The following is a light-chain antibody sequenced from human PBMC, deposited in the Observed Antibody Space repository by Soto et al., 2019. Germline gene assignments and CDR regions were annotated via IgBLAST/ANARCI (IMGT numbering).Light chain of an antibody. CDR3: QQYSSSPYT. CDR2: GAS. J-gene: IGKJ5*01. CDR1: QSVTSN. V-gene: IGKV3D-15*01. Sequence: EIVMTQSPATLSVSPGERATLSCRASQSVTSNLAWYQQKPGRAPRLLIYGASNRATGIPARFSGSGSGTDFSLTISRLEPEDFAVYYCQQYSSSPYTFGQGTRLEI.